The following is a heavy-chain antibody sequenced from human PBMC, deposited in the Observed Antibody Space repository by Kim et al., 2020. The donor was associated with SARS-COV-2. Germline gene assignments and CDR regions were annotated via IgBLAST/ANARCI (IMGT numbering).Heavy chain of an antibody. V-gene: IGHV1-69*13. Sequence: SVKVSCKASGGTFSSYAVSWVRQAPGQGLEWMGGIIPIFGTANYAQKFQGRVTITADESTSTAYMELSSLRSEDTAVYYCARGINRLSFVYYYYGMDVWGQGTTVTVSS. J-gene: IGHJ6*02. D-gene: IGHD2-8*01. CDR3: ARGINRLSFVYYYYGMDV. CDR1: GGTFSSYA. CDR2: IIPIFGTA.